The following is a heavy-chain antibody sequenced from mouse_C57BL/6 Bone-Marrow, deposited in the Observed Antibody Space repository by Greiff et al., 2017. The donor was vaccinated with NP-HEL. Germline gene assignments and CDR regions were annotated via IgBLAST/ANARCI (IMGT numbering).Heavy chain of an antibody. J-gene: IGHJ4*01. CDR1: GYTFTDYY. D-gene: IGHD1-1*01. Sequence: VQLQQSGAELVRPGASVKLSCKASGYTFTDYYINWVKQRPGQGLEWIARIYPGSGNTYYNEKFKGKATLTAEKSSSTAYMQLSSLTSEDSAVYFCAKESYCGSSRDYAMDYWGQGTSVTVSS. V-gene: IGHV1-76*01. CDR3: AKESYCGSSRDYAMDY. CDR2: IYPGSGNT.